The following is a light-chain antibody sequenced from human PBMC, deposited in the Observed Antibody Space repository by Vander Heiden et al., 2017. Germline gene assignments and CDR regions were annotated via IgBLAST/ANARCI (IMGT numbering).Light chain of an antibody. Sequence: DIPLTQSPSFLSASVGDRVTITCRASQGISSYLAWYQQKPGKAPKLLIYAASTLQSGVPSRFSGSESGTEFTLTNSSLQPEDFATYYCQQLNSYPITFGQGTRLEIK. CDR3: QQLNSYPIT. J-gene: IGKJ5*01. CDR2: AAS. CDR1: QGISSY. V-gene: IGKV1-9*01.